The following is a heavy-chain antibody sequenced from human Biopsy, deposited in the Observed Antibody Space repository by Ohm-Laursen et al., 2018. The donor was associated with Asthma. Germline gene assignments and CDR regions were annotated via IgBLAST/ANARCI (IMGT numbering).Heavy chain of an antibody. CDR3: ARDSYSSGLYDDFES. CDR1: GDSFSNYA. V-gene: IGHV1-2*06. J-gene: IGHJ4*02. Sequence: SVKVSCKASGDSFSNYAISWVRQAPGQGLEWMGRIDPNSGGTNYAQKFQGRVTMTRDTSISTAYMEVSRLRSDDTAVYYCARDSYSSGLYDDFESWGQGTLVTVSS. CDR2: IDPNSGGT. D-gene: IGHD6-19*01.